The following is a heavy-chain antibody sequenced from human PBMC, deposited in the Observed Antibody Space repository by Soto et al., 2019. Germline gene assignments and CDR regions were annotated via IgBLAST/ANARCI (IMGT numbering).Heavy chain of an antibody. J-gene: IGHJ4*02. Sequence: QVQLVQSGAEVKKPGASVKVSCKASGYTFTSYDITWVRQATGQGLEWMEWMNPNSGNTGYAKKFQGRVTMTRNTSILTAYMELSSLRSEDTAVYYCERAGYCSGGCCYSVIDYWGQGTLVTVSS. CDR3: ERAGYCSGGCCYSVIDY. CDR2: MNPNSGNT. D-gene: IGHD2-15*01. V-gene: IGHV1-8*01. CDR1: GYTFTSYD.